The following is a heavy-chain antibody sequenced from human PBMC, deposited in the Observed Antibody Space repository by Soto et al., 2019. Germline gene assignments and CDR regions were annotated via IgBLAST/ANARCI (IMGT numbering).Heavy chain of an antibody. V-gene: IGHV4-61*01. CDR2: IYSSGST. CDR3: ARSYDSSGYYYYAMDV. D-gene: IGHD3-22*01. Sequence: QVQLQESGPGLVKPSETLSLTCIVSGGSVSSGNYYWNWIRQPPGKGLEWIGYIYSSGSTKYSPSLRSRVTISVDTVKNQFSLNLRSVTAADTAVYYCARSYDSSGYYYYAMDVWGQGTTVTVSS. J-gene: IGHJ6*02. CDR1: GGSVSSGNYY.